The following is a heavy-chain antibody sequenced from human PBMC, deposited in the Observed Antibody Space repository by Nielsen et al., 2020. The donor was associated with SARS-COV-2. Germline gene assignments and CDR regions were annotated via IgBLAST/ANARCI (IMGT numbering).Heavy chain of an antibody. CDR2: ISPYNGNT. V-gene: IGHV1-18*01. D-gene: IGHD2-2*01. J-gene: IGHJ6*02. CDR1: GYTFTNYG. Sequence: ASVKVSCKASGYTFTNYGVSWVRQAPGQGLEWLGWISPYNGNTEYVQYLQGRVTMTTDTSTSTAYMELRSLRSDDTAVYYCARDILITGLYLHLSVPYYGMDVWGQGTTVTVSS. CDR3: ARDILITGLYLHLSVPYYGMDV.